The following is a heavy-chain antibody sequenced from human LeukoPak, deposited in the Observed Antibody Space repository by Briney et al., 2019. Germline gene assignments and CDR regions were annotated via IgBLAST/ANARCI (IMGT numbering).Heavy chain of an antibody. Sequence: ASVKVSCKASGYTFTSYGISWVRQAPGQGLEWMGWISAYNGNTNYAQKLQGRVTMTTDTSTSTAYMGLRSLRSDDTAVYYCARGARSGPALDAFDIWGQGTMVTVSS. CDR2: ISAYNGNT. CDR1: GYTFTSYG. D-gene: IGHD3-3*01. CDR3: ARGARSGPALDAFDI. J-gene: IGHJ3*02. V-gene: IGHV1-18*01.